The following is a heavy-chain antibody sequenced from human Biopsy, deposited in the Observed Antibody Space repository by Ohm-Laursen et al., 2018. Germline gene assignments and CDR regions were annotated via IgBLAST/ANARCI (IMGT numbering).Heavy chain of an antibody. D-gene: IGHD5-24*01. J-gene: IGHJ6*02. CDR2: ISPSGATT. CDR1: GNTFATYH. V-gene: IGHV1-46*01. CDR3: ARAGVGSDGTDSYYYGMDV. Sequence: ASVKVSCKASGNTFATYHIHWVRQAPGQGLEWMGVISPSGATTSFSQKFHGRITMTRDTSTGTVYMDLNSLGSEDTAVYYCARAGVGSDGTDSYYYGMDVWGPGTTVTVSS.